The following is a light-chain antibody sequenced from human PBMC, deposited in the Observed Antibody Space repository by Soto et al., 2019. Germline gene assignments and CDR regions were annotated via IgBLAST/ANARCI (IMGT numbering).Light chain of an antibody. CDR2: GAS. CDR1: QSVSSSY. Sequence: EIVLTQSPGTLSLSPGERATLSCRARQSVSSSYLAWYQQKPGQAPRLLIYGASSRATGIPDRFSGSGSGTDFTLTISRLEPEEFAVYYCQQYGSSLRTFGQGTQVEIK. CDR3: QQYGSSLRT. J-gene: IGKJ1*01. V-gene: IGKV3-20*01.